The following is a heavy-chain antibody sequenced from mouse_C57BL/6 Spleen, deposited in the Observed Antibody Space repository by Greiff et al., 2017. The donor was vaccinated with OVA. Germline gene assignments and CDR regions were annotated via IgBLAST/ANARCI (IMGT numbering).Heavy chain of an antibody. J-gene: IGHJ1*03. CDR3: ARDYDYDGWYFDV. D-gene: IGHD2-4*01. CDR1: GYTFTSYW. Sequence: VQLQQPGAELVKPGASVKLSCKASGYTFTSYWMHWVKQRPGRGLEWIGRIDPNSGGTTYNEKFKSKATLTVDKPSSTAYMQLRSLTSEDSAVYYCARDYDYDGWYFDVWGTGTTVTVSS. V-gene: IGHV1-72*01. CDR2: IDPNSGGT.